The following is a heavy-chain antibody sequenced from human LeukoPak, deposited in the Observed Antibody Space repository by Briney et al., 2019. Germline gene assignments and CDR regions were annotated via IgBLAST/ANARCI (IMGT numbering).Heavy chain of an antibody. CDR3: ATYYYDSSGWKYFDY. V-gene: IGHV3-66*01. J-gene: IGHJ4*02. D-gene: IGHD3-22*01. CDR2: IYSGGST. Sequence: GGSLRLSCAASGFTVSSNYMSWVRQAPGKGLEWVSVIYSGGSTYYADSVKGRFTISRDNSKNTLYLQMNSLRAEDTAVYYCATYYYDSSGWKYFDYWGQGTLVTVSS. CDR1: GFTVSSNY.